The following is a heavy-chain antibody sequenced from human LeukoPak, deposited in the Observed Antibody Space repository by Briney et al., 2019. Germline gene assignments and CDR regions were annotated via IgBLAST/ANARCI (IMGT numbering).Heavy chain of an antibody. Sequence: PGGSLRLSCAASGFTFSDYYMSWIRQAPGKGLAWVSYISSSGSTIYYADSVKGRFTISRDNAKNSLYLQMNSLRAEDTAVYYCAREGATMIVVSTPYYYYGMDVWGQGTTVTVSS. D-gene: IGHD3-22*01. CDR2: ISSSGSTI. J-gene: IGHJ6*02. V-gene: IGHV3-11*01. CDR3: AREGATMIVVSTPYYYYGMDV. CDR1: GFTFSDYY.